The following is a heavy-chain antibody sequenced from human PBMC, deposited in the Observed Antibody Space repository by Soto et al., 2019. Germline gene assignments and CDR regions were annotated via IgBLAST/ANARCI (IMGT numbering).Heavy chain of an antibody. V-gene: IGHV4-39*01. D-gene: IGHD3-3*01. J-gene: IGHJ4*02. CDR2: IYYSGST. CDR3: ASAIFGVVIMFPH. Sequence: QLQLQESGPGLVKPSETLSLTCTVSGGSISSSSYYWGWIRQPPGKGLEWIGSIYYSGSTYYNPSLKSRVXXSXDXXKNQFSLKLSSVTAADTAVYYCASAIFGVVIMFPHWGQGTLVTVSS. CDR1: GGSISSSSYY.